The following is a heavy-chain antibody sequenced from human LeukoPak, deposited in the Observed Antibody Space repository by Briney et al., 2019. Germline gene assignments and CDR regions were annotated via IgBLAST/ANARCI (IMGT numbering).Heavy chain of an antibody. V-gene: IGHV3-48*02. CDR1: EFTFSSYS. CDR3: ARGILSGLDY. D-gene: IGHD2/OR15-2a*01. CDR2: ISSSSSTI. Sequence: GGSLRLSCAASEFTFSSYSMNWARQAPGKGLEWVSYISSSSSTIYYAGSVKGRFTISRDNAKNSLYLQMNSLRDEDTAVYYCARGILSGLDYWGQGTLVTVSS. J-gene: IGHJ4*02.